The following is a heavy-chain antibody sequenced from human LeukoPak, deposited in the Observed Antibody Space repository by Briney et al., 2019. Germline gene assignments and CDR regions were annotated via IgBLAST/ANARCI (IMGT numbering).Heavy chain of an antibody. V-gene: IGHV3-48*03. CDR3: AELGITMIGGV. D-gene: IGHD3-10*02. CDR1: GFTFSSYE. Sequence: GGSLRLACAASGFTFSSYEMNWVSQAPGKGLEWVSYISSSGSTVYYADSVKGRFTISRDNAKNSLYLQMNSLRAEDTAVYYCAELGITMIGGVWGKGTTVTISS. J-gene: IGHJ6*04. CDR2: ISSSGSTV.